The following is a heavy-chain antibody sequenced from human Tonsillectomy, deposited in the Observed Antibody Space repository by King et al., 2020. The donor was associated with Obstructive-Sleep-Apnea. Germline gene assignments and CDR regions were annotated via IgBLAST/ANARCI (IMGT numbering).Heavy chain of an antibody. CDR1: GFIFGDYA. Sequence: VQLVESGGVVVQPGGSLRLSCAAAGFIFGDYAMHGVRQSPEKGLEWISLICWDGCSTYFADSGKGRFTISRDNSKNSLYLQMSSLRPEDTALYYCVKADSGYGLGDYWGQGTLVTVSS. CDR2: ICWDGCST. D-gene: IGHD5-12*01. V-gene: IGHV3-43D*03. J-gene: IGHJ4*02. CDR3: VKADSGYGLGDY.